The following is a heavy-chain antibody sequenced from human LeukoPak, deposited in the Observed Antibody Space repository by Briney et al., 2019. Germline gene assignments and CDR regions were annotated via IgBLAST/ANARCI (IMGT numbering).Heavy chain of an antibody. CDR2: IYYSGST. J-gene: IGHJ4*02. CDR1: GGSISNYY. V-gene: IGHV4-59*08. D-gene: IGHD3-22*01. CDR3: ARRLLSGDSSAFDY. Sequence: SETLSLTCTVSGGSISNYYWSWIRQPPGKGLEWIGYIYYSGSTNYNPSLKSRVTISVDTSKNQFSLKLSSVTAADTAVYYCARRLLSGDSSAFDYWGQGTLVTVSS.